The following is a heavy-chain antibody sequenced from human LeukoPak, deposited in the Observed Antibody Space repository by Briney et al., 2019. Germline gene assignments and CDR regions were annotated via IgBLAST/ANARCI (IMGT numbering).Heavy chain of an antibody. D-gene: IGHD3-9*01. CDR1: GSTFTGAY. CDR2: INPNSGET. Sequence: ASVKVSCKASGSTFTGAYMHWVRQAPGQGLEWMGWINPNSGETKFAQKFQGRVTLTRDTSISTLYMDLGGLTSDDTAVYYCARVLFNSGYIYWGQGSLVTVPS. J-gene: IGHJ1*01. V-gene: IGHV1-2*02. CDR3: ARVLFNSGYIY.